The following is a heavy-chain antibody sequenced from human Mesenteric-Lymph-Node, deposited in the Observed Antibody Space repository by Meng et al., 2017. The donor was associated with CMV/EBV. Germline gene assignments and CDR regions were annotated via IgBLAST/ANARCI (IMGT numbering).Heavy chain of an antibody. J-gene: IGHJ4*02. CDR2: ISSSSSYI. Sequence: SGFTCSSYSMNWVRQAPGKGLEWVSSISSSSSYIYYADSVKGRFTISRDNAKNSLYLQMNSLRAEDTAVYYCARDMWAAAGTELFDYWGQGTLVTVSS. V-gene: IGHV3-21*01. CDR1: GFTCSSYS. CDR3: ARDMWAAAGTELFDY. D-gene: IGHD6-13*01.